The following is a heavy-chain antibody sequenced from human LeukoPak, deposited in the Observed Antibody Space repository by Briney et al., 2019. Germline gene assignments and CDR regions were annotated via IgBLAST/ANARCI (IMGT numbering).Heavy chain of an antibody. CDR2: IYTTGNT. J-gene: IGHJ4*02. V-gene: IGHV4-4*07. D-gene: IGHD5-12*01. CDR3: ARRRIVATLDY. Sequence: KPSETLSLTCSVSGGSISSYYWSWIRQPAGKGREWIGRIYTTGNTDYNPSPKSRVTISVDTSKNQFSLKLSSVTAADTAVYYCARRRIVATLDYWGQGTLVTVSS. CDR1: GGSISSYY.